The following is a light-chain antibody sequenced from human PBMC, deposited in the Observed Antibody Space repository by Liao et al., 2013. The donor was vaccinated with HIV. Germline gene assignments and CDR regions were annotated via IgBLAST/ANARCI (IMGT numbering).Light chain of an antibody. CDR2: HDT. V-gene: IGLV3-21*01. Sequence: SYELTQPSSLSVAPGKTARMTCGGNSIGSKSVHWYQQKPGQAPVLVISHDTDRPSGIPERFSGSNSGNTATLTISRVEAGDEADYFCQLWDSVNEHVVFGGGTMLTVL. CDR3: QLWDSVNEHVV. J-gene: IGLJ2*01. CDR1: SIGSKS.